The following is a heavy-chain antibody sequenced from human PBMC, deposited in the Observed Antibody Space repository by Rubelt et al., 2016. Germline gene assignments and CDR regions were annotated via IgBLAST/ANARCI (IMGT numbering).Heavy chain of an antibody. J-gene: IGHJ4*02. CDR2: ISYDGSNK. Sequence: VQLVESGGGLVKPGGSLRLSCAASGFTFSSYAMHWFRQAPGKGLEWVAVISYDGSNKYYADSVKGRFTISRDNSKNTLYLQMNSLRAEDTAVYYCARDGSSQHLAREFDYWGQGTLVTVSS. CDR3: ARDGSSQHLAREFDY. D-gene: IGHD3-10*01. V-gene: IGHV3-30*04. CDR1: GFTFSSYA.